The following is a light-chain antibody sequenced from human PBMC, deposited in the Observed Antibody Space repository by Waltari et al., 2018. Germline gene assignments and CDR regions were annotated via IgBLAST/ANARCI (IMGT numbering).Light chain of an antibody. Sequence: QSALTQPASVSGSPGQSITISCTGTSSDIGGTFYVSWYRQYPGYAPTLIIFDVTKRPPGVSGRFAGSKSGNTASLTISGLQADDEADYYCSSYAGTTSVFGGGTKVTVL. CDR1: SSDIGGTFY. CDR3: SSYAGTTSV. CDR2: DVT. V-gene: IGLV2-14*03. J-gene: IGLJ2*01.